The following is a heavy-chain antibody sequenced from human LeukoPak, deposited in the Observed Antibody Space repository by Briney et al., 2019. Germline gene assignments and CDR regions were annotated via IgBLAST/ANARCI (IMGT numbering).Heavy chain of an antibody. D-gene: IGHD3-22*01. CDR3: ARGRGYDSGTYNYAFSDY. V-gene: IGHV3-33*01. J-gene: IGHJ4*02. Sequence: GGSLRLSCAASGFTFSNYGMHWVRQAPGKGLEWVAVIWYDGGNKYYADSVKGRFTISRDNSKNTLYLQMNSLRTEDTAVYDCARGRGYDSGTYNYAFSDYWGQGTLVSVFS. CDR2: IWYDGGNK. CDR1: GFTFSNYG.